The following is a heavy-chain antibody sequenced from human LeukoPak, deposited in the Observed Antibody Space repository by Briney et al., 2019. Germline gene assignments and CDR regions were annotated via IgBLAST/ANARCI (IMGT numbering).Heavy chain of an antibody. Sequence: PSETLSLTCTVSGGSISSSSYYWGWIRQPPGKGLEWIGSIYYSGSTYYNPSLKSRVTISVDTSKNQFSLKLSSVTAADTAVYYCARHHSGGRDYWGQGTLVTVSS. V-gene: IGHV4-39*01. J-gene: IGHJ4*02. D-gene: IGHD4-23*01. CDR3: ARHHSGGRDY. CDR2: IYYSGST. CDR1: GGSISSSSYY.